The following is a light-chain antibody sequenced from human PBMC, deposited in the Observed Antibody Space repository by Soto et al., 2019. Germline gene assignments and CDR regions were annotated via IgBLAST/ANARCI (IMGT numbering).Light chain of an antibody. Sequence: DLVVTSSPDSLAVSLGETATIHCKSSQSLLYISNNKNYLDWYQQKPGKAPKFLIYDASDLQSGVPSRFRGGVSGTAFTLTISSLQPEDFATDYCQQIYSTPRTFGQGTKV. CDR1: QSLLYISNNKNY. V-gene: IGKV4-1*01. CDR2: DAS. J-gene: IGKJ1*01. CDR3: QQIYSTPRT.